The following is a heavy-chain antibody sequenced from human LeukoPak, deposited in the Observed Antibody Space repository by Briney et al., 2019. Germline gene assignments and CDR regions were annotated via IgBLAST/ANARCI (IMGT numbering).Heavy chain of an antibody. CDR1: GVSISSYY. CDR3: ARGDYYYYMDV. J-gene: IGHJ6*03. CDR2: IYYSGST. V-gene: IGHV4-59*01. Sequence: SETLSLTCTVSGVSISSYYWSWIRQPPGKGLEWIGYIYYSGSTNYNPSLKSRVTISVDTSKNQFSLKLSSVTAADTAVYYCARGDYYYYMDVWGKGTTVTVSS.